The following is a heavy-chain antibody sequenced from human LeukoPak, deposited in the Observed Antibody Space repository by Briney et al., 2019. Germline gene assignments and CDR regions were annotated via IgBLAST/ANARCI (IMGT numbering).Heavy chain of an antibody. J-gene: IGHJ1*01. V-gene: IGHV3-48*02. CDR1: GFTFSSYS. Sequence: GGSLRLSCAASGFTFSSYSVNWVRQAPGKGLEWVSYISSSSSTIYYADSVKGRFTISRDNAKNSLYLQMNSLRDEDTAVYYCASLHKYCSGGSCYPGAEYFQHWGQGTLVTVSS. CDR3: ASLHKYCSGGSCYPGAEYFQH. CDR2: ISSSSSTI. D-gene: IGHD2-15*01.